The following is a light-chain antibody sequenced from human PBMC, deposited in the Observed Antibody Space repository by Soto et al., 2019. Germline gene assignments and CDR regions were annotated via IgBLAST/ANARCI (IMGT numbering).Light chain of an antibody. CDR2: GAS. CDR3: QQYSAWPLT. J-gene: IGKJ4*01. Sequence: EIVMTQSPATLSVSPGERATLFCRASQTVSSIFLAWYQQKPGQAPRLLIHGASTRATGIPARFSGSGSGTEFTLTISSLQSEDFAVYYCQQYSAWPLTFGARTKVEIK. CDR1: QTVSSI. V-gene: IGKV3-15*01.